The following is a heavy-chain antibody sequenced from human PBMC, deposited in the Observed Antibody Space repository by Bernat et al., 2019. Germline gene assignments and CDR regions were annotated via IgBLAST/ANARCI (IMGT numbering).Heavy chain of an antibody. J-gene: IGHJ4*02. CDR3: ARDPFGGSYPLFDY. Sequence: QVQLVQSGAEVKKPGASVKVSCKASGYTFTSYAMHWVRQAPGQRLEWMGWINAGNGNTKYSQKFQGRVTITRDTSASTAYMELSSLRSEDTTVYYCARDPFGGSYPLFDYWGQGTLVTVSS. CDR1: GYTFTSYA. V-gene: IGHV1-3*01. CDR2: INAGNGNT. D-gene: IGHD3-16*01.